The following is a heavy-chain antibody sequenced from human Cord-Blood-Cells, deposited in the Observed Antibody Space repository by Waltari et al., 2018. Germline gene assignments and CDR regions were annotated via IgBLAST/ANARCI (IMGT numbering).Heavy chain of an antibody. CDR1: GGSFSGYY. D-gene: IGHD2-15*01. CDR2: IEHSGST. J-gene: IGHJ3*02. Sequence: QVQLQQWGAGLLKPSETLSLTCAVYGGSFSGYYWSWIRQPPGKGLEWIWEIEHSGSTNYSPSLKSRITIAVDTSKNQCSLKLSSVTAADTAVYYCAREVVVAATPGGAFDIWGQGTMVTVSS. CDR3: AREVVVAATPGGAFDI. V-gene: IGHV4-34*01.